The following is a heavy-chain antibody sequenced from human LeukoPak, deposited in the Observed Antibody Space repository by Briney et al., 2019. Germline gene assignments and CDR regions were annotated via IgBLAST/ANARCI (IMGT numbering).Heavy chain of an antibody. CDR3: ARGDCSSTSCPIGWFDP. CDR2: IYYSGST. D-gene: IGHD2-2*01. Sequence: SETLSLTCTVSGGSVSSGSYYWSWIRQPPGKGLEWIGYIYYSGSTNYNPSLKSRVPISVDTSKNQFSLKLSSVTAADTAVYYCARGDCSSTSCPIGWFDPWGQGTLVTVSS. V-gene: IGHV4-61*01. CDR1: GGSVSSGSYY. J-gene: IGHJ5*02.